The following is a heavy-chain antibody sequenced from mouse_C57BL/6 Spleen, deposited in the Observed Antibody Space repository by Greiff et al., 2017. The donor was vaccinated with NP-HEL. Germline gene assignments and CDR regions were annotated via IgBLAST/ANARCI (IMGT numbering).Heavy chain of an antibody. CDR2: IYPGSGNT. J-gene: IGHJ4*01. Sequence: VQLQQSGAELVRPGASVKLSCKASGYTFTDYYINWVKQRPGQGLEWIARIYPGSGNTYYNEKYKGKATLTAEKSSRTAYMQLSSLTSEDSAVYFWARGGDYYYAMDYWGQGTSVTVSS. V-gene: IGHV1-76*01. CDR3: ARGGDYYYAMDY. CDR1: GYTFTDYY.